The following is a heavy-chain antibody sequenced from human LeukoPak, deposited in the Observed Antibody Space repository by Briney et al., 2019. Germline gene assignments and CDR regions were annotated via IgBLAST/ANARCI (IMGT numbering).Heavy chain of an antibody. Sequence: GGSLRLSCAACGFTSSSYAMSWVRQAPGKGVEWVSSISGSGDSPDYAASVKGRFTISRDNFKNTLYLQMNSLRAEDTAVYYCAKDQFDGYNAFAYWGQGTLVTVSS. CDR2: ISGSGDSP. V-gene: IGHV3-23*01. CDR3: AKDQFDGYNAFAY. J-gene: IGHJ4*02. D-gene: IGHD5-24*01. CDR1: GFTSSSYA.